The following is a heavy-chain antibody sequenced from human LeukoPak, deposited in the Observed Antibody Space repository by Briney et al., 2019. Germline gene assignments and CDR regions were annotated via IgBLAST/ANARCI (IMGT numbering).Heavy chain of an antibody. CDR1: GGSICSYY. D-gene: IGHD2-2*01. V-gene: IGHV4-59*01. Sequence: SSETLSLTCTVSGGSICSYYWSWIRQPPGKGLEWVGYIYFSGSTNYNPSLRGRATILVDTSKNQFSLKLSSVTAADTAVYYCARVRTSASYYYYYMDVWGKGTTVTISS. CDR2: IYFSGST. J-gene: IGHJ6*03. CDR3: ARVRTSASYYYYYMDV.